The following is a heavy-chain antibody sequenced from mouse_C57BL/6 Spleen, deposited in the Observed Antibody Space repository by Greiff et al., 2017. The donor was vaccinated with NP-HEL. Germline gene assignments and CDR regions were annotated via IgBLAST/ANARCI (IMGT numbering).Heavy chain of an antibody. J-gene: IGHJ3*01. CDR1: GYAFSSSW. CDR2: IYPGDGDT. CDR3: VYSNSFAY. D-gene: IGHD2-5*01. V-gene: IGHV1-82*01. Sequence: VQLQQSGPELVKPGASVKISCKASGYAFSSSWMNWVKQRPGKGLEWIGRIYPGDGDTNYNGKFKGKATLTADKSSSPAFMQLSSLTSEDSAVYFCVYSNSFAYWGQGTLVTVSA.